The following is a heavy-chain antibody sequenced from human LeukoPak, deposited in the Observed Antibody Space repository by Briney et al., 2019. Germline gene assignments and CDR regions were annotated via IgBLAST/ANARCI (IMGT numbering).Heavy chain of an antibody. CDR1: GGPISSSYC. V-gene: IGHV4-39*01. Sequence: SETLSLTCTVSGGPISSSYCWGWIRQTPGKGLEWIGSTHYSGSTYYNPSLKSRVTISVDTSRNQFSLKLRSVTAADTAVYYCARLPYSHYSDSSGYFDHWGQGTLFTVSS. J-gene: IGHJ4*02. CDR2: THYSGST. D-gene: IGHD3-22*01. CDR3: ARLPYSHYSDSSGYFDH.